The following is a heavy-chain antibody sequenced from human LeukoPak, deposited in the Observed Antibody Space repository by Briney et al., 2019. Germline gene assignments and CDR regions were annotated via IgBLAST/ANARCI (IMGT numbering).Heavy chain of an antibody. Sequence: ASVKVSCKASGGTFSSYAISWVRQAPGQGLEWMGGIIPIFGTANYAQKFQGRVTITTDESTSTAYMELSSLRSEDTAVYYCAREGVDSSSSRDYYYYYMDVWGKGTTVTVSS. J-gene: IGHJ6*03. D-gene: IGHD6-6*01. CDR1: GGTFSSYA. CDR3: AREGVDSSSSRDYYYYYMDV. CDR2: IIPIFGTA. V-gene: IGHV1-69*05.